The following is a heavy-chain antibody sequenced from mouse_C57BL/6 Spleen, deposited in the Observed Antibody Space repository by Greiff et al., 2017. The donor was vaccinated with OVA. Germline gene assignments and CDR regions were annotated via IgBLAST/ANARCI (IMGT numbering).Heavy chain of an antibody. Sequence: QVQLQQPGAELVKPGASVKLSCKASGYTFTSYWMHWVKQRPGQGLEWIGMIHPNSGSTNYNEKFKSKATLTVDKSSSTAYMQLSSLTSEDSAVYYCAREDYDYPYYAMDYWGQGTSVTVSS. CDR3: AREDYDYPYYAMDY. CDR2: IHPNSGST. D-gene: IGHD2-4*01. J-gene: IGHJ4*01. V-gene: IGHV1-64*01. CDR1: GYTFTSYW.